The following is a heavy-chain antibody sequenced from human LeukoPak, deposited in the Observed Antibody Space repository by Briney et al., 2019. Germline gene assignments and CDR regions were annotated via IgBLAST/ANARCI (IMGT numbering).Heavy chain of an antibody. J-gene: IGHJ3*02. CDR3: AKGVSVIVVVATSGYIDM. CDR2: ISGSGGST. Sequence: GGSLRLSCAASGFTFSSYGMSWVRQAPGKGLEWVSAISGSGGSTYYADSVKGRFTISRDNSRNTLYLQINSLRAEDTAVYYCAKGVSVIVVVATSGYIDMWGQGTMVTVSS. D-gene: IGHD3-22*01. CDR1: GFTFSSYG. V-gene: IGHV3-23*01.